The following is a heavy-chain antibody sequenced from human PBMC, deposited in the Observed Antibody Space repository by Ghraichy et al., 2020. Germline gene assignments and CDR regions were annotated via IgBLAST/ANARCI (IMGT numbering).Heavy chain of an antibody. CDR3: AKDSRLMDV. CDR2: ISGDSGSR. J-gene: IGHJ6*04. CDR1: GFTFSTYA. V-gene: IGHV3-23*01. Sequence: GGYLRLSCAASGFTFSTYAMSWVRQAPGKGLEWVSAISGDSGSRYYTDSVKGRFTISRDNSKNTLYLQMNSLRAEDTAAYYCAKDSRLMDVWGKGTTVTVSS. D-gene: IGHD5-12*01.